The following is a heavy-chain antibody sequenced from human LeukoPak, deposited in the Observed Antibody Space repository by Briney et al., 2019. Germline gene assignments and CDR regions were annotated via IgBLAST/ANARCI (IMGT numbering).Heavy chain of an antibody. CDR3: ARGSLGYYDSSGYSDLDY. CDR1: GGTFISYA. D-gene: IGHD3-22*01. J-gene: IGHJ4*02. CDR2: IIPIFGTA. V-gene: IGHV1-69*13. Sequence: SVKVSCKASGGTFISYAISWVRQAPGQGLEWMGGIIPIFGTANYAQKFQGRVTITADESTSTAYMELSSLRSEDTAVYYCARGSLGYYDSSGYSDLDYWGQGTLVTVSS.